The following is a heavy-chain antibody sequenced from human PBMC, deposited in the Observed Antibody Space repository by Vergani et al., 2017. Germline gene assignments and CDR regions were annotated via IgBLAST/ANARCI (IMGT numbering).Heavy chain of an antibody. CDR1: GFTFSSYG. V-gene: IGHV3-33*01. CDR2: IWYDGSNK. J-gene: IGHJ6*03. Sequence: QVQLVESGGGVVQPGRSLRLSCAASGFTFSSYGMHWVRQAPGKGLEWVAVIWYDGSNKYYADSVKGRFTISRDNSKNTLYLQMNSLRAEDTAVYYCGRDAQAAQEPRHYDYYYMYVWGKATTVTVSS. CDR3: GRDAQAAQEPRHYDYYYMYV. D-gene: IGHD1-14*01.